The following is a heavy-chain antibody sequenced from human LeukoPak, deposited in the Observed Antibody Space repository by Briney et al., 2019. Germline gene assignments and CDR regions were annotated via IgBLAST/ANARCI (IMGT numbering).Heavy chain of an antibody. Sequence: ASVKVSCKASGYTFTGYYMHWVRQAPGQGLEWMGWINPNSGGTNYAQKFQGRVTMPRDTSISTAYMELSRLRSDETAVYYCARDRVLSGSRYYYMDVWGKGTTVTVSS. CDR1: GYTFTGYY. V-gene: IGHV1-2*02. CDR3: ARDRVLSGSRYYYMDV. CDR2: INPNSGGT. D-gene: IGHD6-19*01. J-gene: IGHJ6*03.